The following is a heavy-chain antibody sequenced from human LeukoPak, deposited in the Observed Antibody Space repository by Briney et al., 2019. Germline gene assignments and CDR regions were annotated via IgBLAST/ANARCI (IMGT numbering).Heavy chain of an antibody. CDR2: ISSSSNTI. D-gene: IGHD2-8*01. CDR1: GFTFSSYA. CDR3: AGGVYVTSNYYYMDV. J-gene: IGHJ6*03. Sequence: PGGSLRLSCAASGFTFSSYAMSWVRQAPGKGLEWVSYISSSSNTIYHADSVKGRFTTSRDNAKNSLYLQMNSLRAEDTAVYYCAGGVYVTSNYYYMDVWGKGTTVTVSS. V-gene: IGHV3-48*01.